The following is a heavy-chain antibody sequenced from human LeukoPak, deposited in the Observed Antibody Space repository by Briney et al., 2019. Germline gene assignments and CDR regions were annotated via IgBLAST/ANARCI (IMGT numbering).Heavy chain of an antibody. D-gene: IGHD5-12*01. J-gene: IGHJ4*02. CDR2: IYYSGST. Sequence: SETLSLTCTVSGGSISSSSYYWGWIRQPPGKGLEWIGSIYYSGSTYYNPSLKSRVTISVDTSKNQFSLKLSSVTAADTAVYYCARRSGYEILEYWGQGTLVTVSS. V-gene: IGHV4-39*01. CDR1: GGSISSSSYY. CDR3: ARRSGYEILEY.